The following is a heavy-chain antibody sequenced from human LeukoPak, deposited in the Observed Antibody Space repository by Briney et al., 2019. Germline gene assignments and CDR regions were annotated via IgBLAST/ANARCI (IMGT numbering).Heavy chain of an antibody. CDR2: IYYSGST. V-gene: IGHV4-31*03. Sequence: TSQTLSLTCTVSGGSISSGGYYWSWIRQHPGKGLEWIGYIYYSGSTYYNPSLKSRVTISVDTSKNQFSLKLSSVTAADTAVYYCAREYYDILTGYQHWFDPWGQGTLVTVSS. J-gene: IGHJ5*02. CDR3: AREYYDILTGYQHWFDP. CDR1: GGSISSGGYY. D-gene: IGHD3-9*01.